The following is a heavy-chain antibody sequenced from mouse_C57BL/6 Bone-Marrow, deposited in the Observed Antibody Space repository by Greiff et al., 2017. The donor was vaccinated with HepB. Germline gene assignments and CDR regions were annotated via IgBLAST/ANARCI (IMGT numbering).Heavy chain of an antibody. V-gene: IGHV10-1*01. CDR2: IRSKSNNYAT. D-gene: IGHD1-1*01. CDR1: GFSFNTYA. J-gene: IGHJ1*03. Sequence: EVQLVESGGGLVQPKGSLKLSCAASGFSFNTYAMNWVRQAPGKGLEWVARIRSKSNNYATYYADSVKDRFTISSDDSESMLYLQMNNVKTEDTAMYYCVRQYCCSSYDVWGTGTTVTVSS. CDR3: VRQYCCSSYDV.